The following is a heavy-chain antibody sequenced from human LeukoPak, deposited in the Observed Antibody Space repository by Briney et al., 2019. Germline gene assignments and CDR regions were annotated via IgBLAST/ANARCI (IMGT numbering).Heavy chain of an antibody. CDR1: GFTFSSYA. J-gene: IGHJ4*02. CDR3: ARAVDTAMAEFDY. D-gene: IGHD5-18*01. CDR2: ISYDGSNK. Sequence: PGGSLRLSCAASGFTFSSYAMHWVRQAPGKGLEWVAVISYDGSNKYCADSVKGRFTISRDNSKNTLYLQMNSLRAEDTAVYYCARAVDTAMAEFDYWGQGTLVTVSS. V-gene: IGHV3-30*04.